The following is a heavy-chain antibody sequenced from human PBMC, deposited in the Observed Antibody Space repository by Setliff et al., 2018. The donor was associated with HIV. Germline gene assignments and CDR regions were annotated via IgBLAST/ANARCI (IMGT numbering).Heavy chain of an antibody. D-gene: IGHD3-22*01. V-gene: IGHV1-2*06. CDR3: ARGLSYSDSSEHRWFDAFDI. J-gene: IGHJ3*02. CDR1: GYTFTAYY. Sequence: ASVKVSCQPSGYTFTAYYMHWVRQAPGQGLEWMGRINPSSGGTNYPQKFQGRVTMTRDTSIGAAYMELSSLTSYDTAVYYCARGLSYSDSSEHRWFDAFDIWGQGTMVTVSS. CDR2: INPSSGGT.